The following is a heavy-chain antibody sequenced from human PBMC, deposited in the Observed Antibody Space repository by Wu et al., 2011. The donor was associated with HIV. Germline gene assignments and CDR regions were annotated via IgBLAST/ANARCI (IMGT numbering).Heavy chain of an antibody. CDR3: ARDAATMTTNGAFDT. CDR1: FIEYY. Sequence: FIEYYIHWVRQAPGQGLQWMGWINPNNGDSQLPQRFQDRVTLTRDTSVNTAYMELKSLRSDDTAVYYCARDAATMTTNGAFDTWGQGTLVTVS. V-gene: IGHV1-2*02. J-gene: IGHJ3*02. CDR2: INPNNGDS. D-gene: IGHD4-17*01.